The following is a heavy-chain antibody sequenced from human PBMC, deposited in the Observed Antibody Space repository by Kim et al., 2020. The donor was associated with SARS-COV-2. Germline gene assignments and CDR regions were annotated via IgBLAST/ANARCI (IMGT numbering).Heavy chain of an antibody. V-gene: IGHV3-33*01. J-gene: IGHJ6*02. CDR1: GFTFSSYG. D-gene: IGHD3-3*02. CDR2: IWYDGSNK. CDR3: ARDPSNALYYYYGMDV. Sequence: GGSLRLSCAASGFTFSSYGMHWVRQAPGKGLEWVAVIWYDGSNKYYADSVKGRFTISRYNSKNTLYLQMNSLRAEDTAVYYCARDPSNALYYYYGMDVWGQGTTVTVSS.